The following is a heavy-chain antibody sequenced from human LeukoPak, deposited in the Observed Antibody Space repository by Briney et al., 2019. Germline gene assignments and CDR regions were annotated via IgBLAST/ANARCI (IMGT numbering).Heavy chain of an antibody. V-gene: IGHV3-15*01. CDR1: GFTFSIAW. D-gene: IGHD3-22*01. J-gene: IGHJ4*02. CDR2: IKSKTDGGTT. CDR3: ASGGHYYDSSGYYGY. Sequence: GGSLRLSCAASGFTFSIAWMTWVRQAPGKGLEWVGRIKSKTDGGTTDYAAPVKGRFTISRDDSKNTLYLQMNSLKTEDTAVYYCASGGHYYDSSGYYGYWGQGTLVTVSS.